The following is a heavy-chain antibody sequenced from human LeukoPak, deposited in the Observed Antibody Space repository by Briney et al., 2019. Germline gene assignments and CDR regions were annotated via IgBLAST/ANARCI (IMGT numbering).Heavy chain of an antibody. CDR1: GYTFTSYG. V-gene: IGHV1-18*01. J-gene: IGHJ4*02. Sequence: GASVKVSCKASGYTFTSYGIGWVRQAPGQGLEWMGWISAYNGNTNYAQKLQGRVTMTTDTSTSTAYMELRSLRSDDTAVYYCARNPNNYDFWSGSPGGVDYWGQGTLVTVSS. CDR3: ARNPNNYDFWSGSPGGVDY. D-gene: IGHD3-3*01. CDR2: ISAYNGNT.